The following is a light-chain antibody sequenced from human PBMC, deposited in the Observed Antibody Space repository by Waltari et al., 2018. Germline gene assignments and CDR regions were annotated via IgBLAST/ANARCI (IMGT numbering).Light chain of an antibody. CDR1: QSFSKY. Sequence: ELVLTQSPGTLSLSPGERATLACMASQSFSKYLAWSQQRPGQAPRPLIYAASTRATGIPDRFSGSGSGTDFSLTISRLGPEDFAVYYCQNHERLPATFGQGTKVEIK. J-gene: IGKJ1*01. V-gene: IGKV3-20*01. CDR3: QNHERLPAT. CDR2: AAS.